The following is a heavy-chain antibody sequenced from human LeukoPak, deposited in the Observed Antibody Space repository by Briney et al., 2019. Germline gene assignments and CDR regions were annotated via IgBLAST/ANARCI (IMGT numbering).Heavy chain of an antibody. CDR2: FDPEDGET. D-gene: IGHD6-13*01. CDR1: GYTLIELS. V-gene: IGHV1-24*01. CDR3: ATAPLAAAGRFDY. J-gene: IGHJ4*02. Sequence: ASVKVSCKVSGYTLIELSMHWVRQAPGKGLEWMGGFDPEDGETIYAQKFQGRVTMTEDTSTDTAYMELSSLRSEDTAVYYCATAPLAAAGRFDYWGQGTLVTVSS.